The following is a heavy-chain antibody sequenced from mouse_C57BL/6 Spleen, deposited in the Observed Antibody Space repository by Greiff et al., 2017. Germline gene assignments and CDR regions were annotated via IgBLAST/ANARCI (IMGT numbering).Heavy chain of an antibody. Sequence: EVKLVESEGGLVQPGSSMKLSCTASGFTFSDYYMAWVRQVPGKGLEWVANINYDGSSTYYLDSLKSRFIIPRDNAKNILYLQMSSLKSEDTATYYCARDDGTGAWFAYWGQGTLVTVSA. CDR3: ARDDGTGAWFAY. V-gene: IGHV5-16*01. CDR1: GFTFSDYY. D-gene: IGHD2-3*01. CDR2: INYDGSST. J-gene: IGHJ3*01.